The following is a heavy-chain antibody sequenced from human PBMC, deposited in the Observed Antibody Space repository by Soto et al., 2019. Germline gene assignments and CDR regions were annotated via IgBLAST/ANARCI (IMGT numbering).Heavy chain of an antibody. CDR1: GDSISTFY. CDR3: ARGRTVRNYADDSSDYFYFFDY. CDR2: VYYTGST. J-gene: IGHJ4*02. D-gene: IGHD3-22*01. V-gene: IGHV4-59*01. Sequence: SETLSLTCTVSGDSISTFYWGWMRQSPGKELEWIGYVYYTGSTNYNPSLKSRVTISVDRSKNQFSLKLTSANAADTAVYYCARGRTVRNYADDSSDYFYFFDYWGQGAQVTLSS.